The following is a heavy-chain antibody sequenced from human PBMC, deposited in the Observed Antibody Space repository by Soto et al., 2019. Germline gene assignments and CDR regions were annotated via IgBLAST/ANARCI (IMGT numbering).Heavy chain of an antibody. CDR3: ARMGAGYCVSISCYPSPTMGYGMDV. Sequence: EVQLVESGGGLVKPGGSLRLSCAASGFTFSTYTMNWVRQAPGKGLEWVSSISDSSSYIYYADSLKGRFTISRDNAKNSLYLQMNSLRAEDPAVYYCARMGAGYCVSISCYPSPTMGYGMDVWGQGTTVTVSS. CDR2: ISDSSSYI. J-gene: IGHJ6*02. V-gene: IGHV3-21*01. CDR1: GFTFSTYT. D-gene: IGHD2-2*01.